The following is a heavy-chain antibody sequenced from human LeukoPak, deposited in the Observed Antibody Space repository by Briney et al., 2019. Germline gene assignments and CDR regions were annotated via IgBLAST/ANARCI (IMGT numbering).Heavy chain of an antibody. CDR3: AKLGYFYDSSGYYLNWFDL. D-gene: IGHD3-22*01. CDR2: IYSGGST. Sequence: GGSLRLSCAASGFTVSSNYMSWVRQAPGKGLEWVSVIYSGGSTYYADSVKGRFTISRDNSKNTLYLQMNSLRAEDTAVYYCAKLGYFYDSSGYYLNWFDLWGQGTLVTVSS. J-gene: IGHJ5*02. V-gene: IGHV3-53*01. CDR1: GFTVSSNY.